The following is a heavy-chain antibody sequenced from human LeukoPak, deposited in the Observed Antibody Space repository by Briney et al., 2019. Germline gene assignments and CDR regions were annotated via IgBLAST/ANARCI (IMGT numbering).Heavy chain of an antibody. D-gene: IGHD6-19*01. CDR3: AKDPVGDSSGWYVYDY. Sequence: AGSLRLSCAASGFTFSSYAMSWVRQAPGKGLEWVSAISGSGGSTYYADSVKGRFTISRDNSKNTLYLQMNSLRAEDTAVYYCAKDPVGDSSGWYVYDYWGQGTLVTVSS. CDR2: ISGSGGST. V-gene: IGHV3-23*01. CDR1: GFTFSSYA. J-gene: IGHJ4*02.